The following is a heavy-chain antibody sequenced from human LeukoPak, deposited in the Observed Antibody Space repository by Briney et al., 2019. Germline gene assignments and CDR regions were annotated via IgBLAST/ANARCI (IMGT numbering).Heavy chain of an antibody. V-gene: IGHV4-4*07. CDR3: AAVVVVAATPGAFDI. CDR1: GGSISSYY. Sequence: SETLSLTCTVSGGSISSYYWSWIRQPAGKGLEWIGRIYTSGSTNYNPSLKSRVTMSVDTSKNQFSLKLSSVTAADTAVYYCAAVVVVAATPGAFDIWGQGTMVTVSS. J-gene: IGHJ3*02. D-gene: IGHD2-15*01. CDR2: IYTSGST.